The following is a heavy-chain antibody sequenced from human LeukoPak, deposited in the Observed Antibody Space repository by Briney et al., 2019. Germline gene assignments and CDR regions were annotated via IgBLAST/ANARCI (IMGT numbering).Heavy chain of an antibody. CDR2: IYYSGST. CDR3: ARETLGYCSGGSCFWFDP. D-gene: IGHD2-15*01. CDR1: GGSISSGGYS. V-gene: IGHV4-30-2*01. Sequence: SQTLSLTCAVSGGSISSGGYSWSWIRQPPGKGLEWIGYIYYSGSTYYNPSLKSRVTISVDRSKNQFSLKLSSVTAADTAVYYCARETLGYCSGGSCFWFDPWGQGTLVTVSS. J-gene: IGHJ5*02.